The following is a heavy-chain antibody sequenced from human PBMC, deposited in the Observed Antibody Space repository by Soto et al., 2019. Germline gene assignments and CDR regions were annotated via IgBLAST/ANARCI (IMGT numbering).Heavy chain of an antibody. J-gene: IGHJ6*03. V-gene: IGHV1-46*03. CDR1: GYTFTDYY. D-gene: IGHD2-2*01. CDR3: DIYEAVPTTTYYFWYIDV. CDR2: MNPSGGVT. Sequence: QVQLVQSGAEVKKPGASVRISCKASGYTFTDYYLHWVRQAPGQGLEWMGIMNPSGGVTSYAQKCEGRVAVTKDTYTSTVDTPLSSLRSEDTAVYYCDIYEAVPTTTYYFWYIDVWSKATTVTVSS.